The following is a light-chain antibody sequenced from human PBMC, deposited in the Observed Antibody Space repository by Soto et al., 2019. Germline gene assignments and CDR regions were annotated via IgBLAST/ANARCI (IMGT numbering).Light chain of an antibody. CDR3: QQSYSTPPT. V-gene: IGKV1-39*01. CDR2: DES. Sequence: DIQMTQSPSTLSASVGDRATITCRASQSIGRWLAWYQQKPGTAPKLMMYDESSLQSGVPSRFSGSGSGTDFTLTISSLQPEDFATYYCQQSYSTPPTLGQGTKVDIK. J-gene: IGKJ1*01. CDR1: QSIGRW.